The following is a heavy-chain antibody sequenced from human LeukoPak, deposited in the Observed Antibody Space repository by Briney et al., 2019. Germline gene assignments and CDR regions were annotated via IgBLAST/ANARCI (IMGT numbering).Heavy chain of an antibody. J-gene: IGHJ4*02. D-gene: IGHD3-16*02. CDR3: AREIVD. V-gene: IGHV1-2*02. CDR1: GYTFTGYY. Sequence: ASVKVSCKASGYTFTGYYMHWVRQAPGQGLEWMGWINPNSGDTNVAQKFQGRVTLTRDTSISTSYMELNSLRSDDTAVYYCAREIVDWGQGTLVTVSS. CDR2: INPNSGDT.